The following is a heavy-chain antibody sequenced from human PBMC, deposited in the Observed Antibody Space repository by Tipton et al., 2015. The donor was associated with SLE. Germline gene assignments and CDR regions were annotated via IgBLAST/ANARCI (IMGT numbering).Heavy chain of an antibody. D-gene: IGHD6-13*01. CDR2: IHYSGST. J-gene: IGHJ4*02. V-gene: IGHV4-30-4*01. CDR3: ARIMFDYSSSWYRDY. Sequence: TLSLTCTVSGGSISSGDYFWSWIRQPPGKGLEWIGYIHYSGSTYYNPSLKSRVTISVDTSKNQFSLKLTSVTAADTAVYYCARIMFDYSSSWYRDYWGQGTLVTVSS. CDR1: GGSISSGDYF.